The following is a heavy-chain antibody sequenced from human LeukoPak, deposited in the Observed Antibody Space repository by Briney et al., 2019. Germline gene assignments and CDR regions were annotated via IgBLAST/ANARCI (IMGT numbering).Heavy chain of an antibody. J-gene: IGHJ5*02. CDR2: IHYSGST. V-gene: IGHV4-39*07. CDR1: GGTISSSSYY. Sequence: SETLSLTCTVSGGTISSSSYYWGWIRQPPGKGLEWIGTIHYSGSTYYNPSLKGRVTISVDTSKNQFSLKLTSVTAADTAVYYCARSRGSYGCFDPWGQGTLVTVSS. D-gene: IGHD1-26*01. CDR3: ARSRGSYGCFDP.